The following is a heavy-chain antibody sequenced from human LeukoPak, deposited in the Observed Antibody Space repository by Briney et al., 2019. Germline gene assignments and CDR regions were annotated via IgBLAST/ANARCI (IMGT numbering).Heavy chain of an antibody. D-gene: IGHD3-9*01. V-gene: IGHV3-11*01. J-gene: IGHJ4*02. CDR1: GFTFSDYY. CDR2: ISSSGSTI. Sequence: GGSLRLSSAASGFTFSDYYMSWIRQAPGKGLEWVSYISSSGSTIYYADSVKGRFTISRDNAKNSLYLQMNSLRAEDTAVYYCARGSDYGILTGYHDYWGQGTLVTVSS. CDR3: ARGSDYGILTGYHDY.